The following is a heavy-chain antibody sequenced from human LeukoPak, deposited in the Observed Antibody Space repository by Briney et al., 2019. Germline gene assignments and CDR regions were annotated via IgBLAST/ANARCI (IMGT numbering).Heavy chain of an antibody. CDR3: ARKGPPGAAAGTGYFQH. J-gene: IGHJ1*01. CDR1: GYTFTSYG. CDR2: ISVYNGNT. D-gene: IGHD6-13*01. Sequence: ASVKVSCKASGYTFTSYGVSWVRQAPGQGLEWMGWISVYNGNTDYAQNLQGRVTLNTDTSTSTAYMELRSLGSDDTAVYYCARKGPPGAAAGTGYFQHWGQGTLVTVSS. V-gene: IGHV1-18*01.